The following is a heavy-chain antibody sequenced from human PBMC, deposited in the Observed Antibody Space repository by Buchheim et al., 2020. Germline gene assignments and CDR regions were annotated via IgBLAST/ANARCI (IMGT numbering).Heavy chain of an antibody. Sequence: EVQLLESGGGLVQPGGSLRLSCAASGFTFSSYTMSWVRQAPRKGLEWVSAISGSGGSTYYADSVKGRFTISRDNSKNTLYLQMNSLRAEDTAVYYCAAPGYCSSTSCYTAYYYYYYGMDVWGQGTT. CDR3: AAPGYCSSTSCYTAYYYYYYGMDV. CDR2: ISGSGGST. V-gene: IGHV3-23*01. CDR1: GFTFSSYT. D-gene: IGHD2-2*02. J-gene: IGHJ6*02.